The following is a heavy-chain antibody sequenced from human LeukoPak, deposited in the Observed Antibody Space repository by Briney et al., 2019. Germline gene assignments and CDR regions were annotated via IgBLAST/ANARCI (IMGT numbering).Heavy chain of an antibody. J-gene: IGHJ3*02. V-gene: IGHV3-23*01. CDR1: GFTFSSYA. CDR3: ARDREPIVVVVAATYDAFDI. D-gene: IGHD2-15*01. Sequence: GGSLRLSCAASGFTFSSYAMSWVRQAPGKGLEWVSAVSGSGGSTYYADSVKGRFTISRDNAKNSLYLQMNSLRAEDTAVYYCARDREPIVVVVAATYDAFDIWGQGTMVTVSS. CDR2: VSGSGGST.